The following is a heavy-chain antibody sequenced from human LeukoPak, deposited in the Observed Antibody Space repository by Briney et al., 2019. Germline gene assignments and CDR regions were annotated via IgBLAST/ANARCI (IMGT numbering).Heavy chain of an antibody. CDR2: ISSSSSYI. CDR3: ARDRKLLWFGELPNLDYYYYGMDV. J-gene: IGHJ6*02. D-gene: IGHD3-10*01. Sequence: GGSLRLSCAASGFTFSSDSMNWVRQAPGKGLEWVSSISSSSSYIYYADSVKGRFTISRDNAKNSLYLQMNSLRAEDTAVYYCARDRKLLWFGELPNLDYYYYGMDVWGQGTTVTVSS. CDR1: GFTFSSDS. V-gene: IGHV3-21*01.